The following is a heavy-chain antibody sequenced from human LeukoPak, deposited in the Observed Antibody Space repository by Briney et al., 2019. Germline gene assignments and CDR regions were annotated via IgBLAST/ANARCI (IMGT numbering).Heavy chain of an antibody. CDR3: ARELGYCSSTSCYRDGNY. Sequence: SVKVSCKASGGTFSSYAISWVRQAPGQGLEWMGRIIPILGITNYAQKFQGRVTITADKSTSTAYMELSSLRAEDTAVYYCARELGYCSSTSCYRDGNYWGQGTLVTVSS. J-gene: IGHJ4*02. CDR2: IIPILGIT. D-gene: IGHD2-2*02. V-gene: IGHV1-69*04. CDR1: GGTFSSYA.